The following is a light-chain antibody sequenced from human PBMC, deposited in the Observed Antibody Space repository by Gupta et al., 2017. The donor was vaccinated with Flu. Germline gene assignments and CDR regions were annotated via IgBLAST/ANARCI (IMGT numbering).Light chain of an antibody. CDR3: SSYTSSSNNWV. CDR1: SSDVGGYNY. V-gene: IGLV2-14*04. J-gene: IGLJ3*02. Sequence: SSDVGGYNYVSWYQQHPGKTLKLMIYDVSDRPSGVSNRFSGSKSGNTASLTISGLQAEDEADYYCSSYTSSSNNWVFGGGTKLTVL. CDR2: DVS.